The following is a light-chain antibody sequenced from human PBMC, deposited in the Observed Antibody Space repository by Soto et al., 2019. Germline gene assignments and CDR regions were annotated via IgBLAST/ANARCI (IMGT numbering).Light chain of an antibody. CDR3: QQYYSYPPS. Sequence: AIRMTQSPSSLSASTGDRVTITCRASQGISSYLAWYQQKPGKAPKLLIYAASTLQSGVPSRFSGSGSGTDFTLTISCLQSEDFATCYCQQYYSYPPSFGGGTKVDIK. CDR2: AAS. CDR1: QGISSY. V-gene: IGKV1-8*01. J-gene: IGKJ4*01.